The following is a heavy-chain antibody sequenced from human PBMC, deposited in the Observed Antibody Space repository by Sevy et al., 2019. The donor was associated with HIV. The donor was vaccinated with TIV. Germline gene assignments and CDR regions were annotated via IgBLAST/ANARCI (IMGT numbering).Heavy chain of an antibody. J-gene: IGHJ6*02. Sequence: ASVKVSCKASGYTFTGYYMHWVRQAPGQGLEWMGRINPNSGGTNYAHKFQGRVTMTRETSISTAYMELSRLRSDDSAVYYCARGYSYGCSVYYGMDVWGQGTTVTVSS. CDR3: ARGYSYGCSVYYGMDV. CDR1: GYTFTGYY. D-gene: IGHD5-18*01. V-gene: IGHV1-2*06. CDR2: INPNSGGT.